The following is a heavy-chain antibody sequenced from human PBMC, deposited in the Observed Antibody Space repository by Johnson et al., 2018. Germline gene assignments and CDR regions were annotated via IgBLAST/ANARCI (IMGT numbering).Heavy chain of an antibody. CDR2: ISYDGSNK. CDR1: GFTFSSYG. V-gene: IGHV3-30*18. Sequence: QVQLVESGGGVVQPGRSLRLSCAASGFTFSSYGMHWVRQAPGKGLEWVAVISYDGSNKYYADSVKGRFTTSRDNSKNTLYLQMNSLRAEDTAVYYCAKRIFWGSGGADGMDVWGQGTTVTVSS. CDR3: AKRIFWGSGGADGMDV. J-gene: IGHJ6*02. D-gene: IGHD3-10*01.